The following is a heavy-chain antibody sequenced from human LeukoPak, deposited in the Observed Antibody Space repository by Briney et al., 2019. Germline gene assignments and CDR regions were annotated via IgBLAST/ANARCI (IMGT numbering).Heavy chain of an antibody. CDR1: GFTFGSYW. J-gene: IGHJ4*02. Sequence: GGSLRLSCAASGFTFGSYWMHWVRQAPGKGLVWVPRINTDGSTTTYADSVKGRFRISRDSARNTLYLQVNSLRAEDTAVYYCARGSYSSSSLPFDYWGQGTLVTVSS. CDR3: ARGSYSSSSLPFDY. CDR2: INTDGSTT. D-gene: IGHD6-6*01. V-gene: IGHV3-74*01.